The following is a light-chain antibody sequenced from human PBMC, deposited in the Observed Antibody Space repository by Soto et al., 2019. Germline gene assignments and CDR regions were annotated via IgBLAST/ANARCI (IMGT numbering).Light chain of an antibody. CDR1: TSDIGTYNY. CDR2: EVT. Sequence: QSALTQPASVSGSPGQSITISCTGTTSDIGTYNYVSWYQQYPGKAPKLMIYEVTNRPSGVSNRFSGSKSGNTASLTIFGLQAEDEADYSCSSYTRSNTLVFGGGTKLTVL. V-gene: IGLV2-14*01. J-gene: IGLJ2*01. CDR3: SSYTRSNTLV.